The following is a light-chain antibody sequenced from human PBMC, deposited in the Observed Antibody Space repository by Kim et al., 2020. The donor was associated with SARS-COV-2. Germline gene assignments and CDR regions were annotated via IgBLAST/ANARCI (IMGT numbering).Light chain of an antibody. CDR3: CSYAGSYKV. CDR2: DVS. Sequence: PGRSITISCTGTSSGVGGYNYVSRYQQHPGIAPTLMIYDVSTRPSGVPDRFSGSKSGNAASLTISGLQAEDEADYYCCSYAGSYKVFGTGTKVTVL. V-gene: IGLV2-11*01. J-gene: IGLJ1*01. CDR1: SSGVGGYNY.